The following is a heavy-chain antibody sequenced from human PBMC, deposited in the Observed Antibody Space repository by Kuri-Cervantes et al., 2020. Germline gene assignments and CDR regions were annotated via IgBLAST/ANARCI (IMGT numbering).Heavy chain of an antibody. J-gene: IGHJ3*02. V-gene: IGHV1-2*04. D-gene: IGHD2-2*01. CDR3: ARVRTPYCSSTSCYDAFDI. CDR2: INPNSGGT. CDR1: GYTFTGYY. Sequence: ASVKVSCKASGYTFTGYYMHWVRQAPGQGLEWMGWINPNSGGTNYAQKFQGWVHMTRNTSISTAYMELSSLRSKDTAVYYCARVRTPYCSSTSCYDAFDIWGQGTMVTVSS.